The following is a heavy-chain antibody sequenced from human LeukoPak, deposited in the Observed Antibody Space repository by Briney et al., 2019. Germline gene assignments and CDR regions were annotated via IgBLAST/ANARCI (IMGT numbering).Heavy chain of an antibody. D-gene: IGHD5-18*01. J-gene: IGHJ4*02. V-gene: IGHV3-7*01. CDR2: IKEDGSEK. CDR3: ARAARGYSYGRPPPFDY. Sequence: GGSLRLSCTASGFTFSHHWMTWVRQAPGKGLEWVANIKEDGSEKDYVDSVKGRFTISRDNGKNSLYLQMNSLRAEDTAVYYCARAARGYSYGRPPPFDYWGQGTLVTVSS. CDR1: GFTFSHHW.